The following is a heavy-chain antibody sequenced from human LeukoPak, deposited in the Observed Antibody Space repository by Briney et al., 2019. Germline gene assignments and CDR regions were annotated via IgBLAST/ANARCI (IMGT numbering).Heavy chain of an antibody. J-gene: IGHJ4*02. V-gene: IGHV3-33*01. D-gene: IGHD5-18*01. CDR1: GFTFSSYG. CDR2: IWYDGSNK. CDR3: ARDGDSAVATRVFDY. Sequence: PGRSLRLSCAASGFTFSSYGIHWVRQAPGKGLEWVAVIWYDGSNKYYADSVKGRFTISRDNSKNTLYLQMNGLRVEDTVVYYCARDGDSAVATRVFDYWGQGTLVTVSS.